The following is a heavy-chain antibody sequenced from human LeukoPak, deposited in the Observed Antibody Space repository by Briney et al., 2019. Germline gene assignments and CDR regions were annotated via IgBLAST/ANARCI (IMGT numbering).Heavy chain of an antibody. V-gene: IGHV3-21*04. CDR3: AKDPPYGSGPFY. CDR1: GFTFSTYS. CDR2: ISSSSRYI. Sequence: PGGSLRLSCAASGFTFSTYSMNWVRQAPGKGLEWVSSISSSSRYIYYADSMRGRFTISRDNAKNSLYLQMNSLRAEDTAVYYCAKDPPYGSGPFYWGQGTLVTVSS. D-gene: IGHD3-10*01. J-gene: IGHJ4*02.